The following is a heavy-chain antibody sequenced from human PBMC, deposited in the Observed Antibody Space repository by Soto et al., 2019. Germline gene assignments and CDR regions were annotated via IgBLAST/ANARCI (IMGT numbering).Heavy chain of an antibody. J-gene: IGHJ5*02. V-gene: IGHV1-69*13. Sequence: SVKVSCKASGGTFSSYAISWVRQAPGQGLEWMGGIIPIFGTANYAQKFQGRVTITADESTSTAYMELSSLRSEDTAVYYCARGGVAAFPKNWFDPWGQGTLVTVSS. CDR1: GGTFSSYA. D-gene: IGHD6-6*01. CDR3: ARGGVAAFPKNWFDP. CDR2: IIPIFGTA.